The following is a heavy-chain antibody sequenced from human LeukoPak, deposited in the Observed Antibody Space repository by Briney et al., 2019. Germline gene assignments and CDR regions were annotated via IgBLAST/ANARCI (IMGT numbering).Heavy chain of an antibody. V-gene: IGHV3-33*08. CDR2: IWYDGSNK. J-gene: IGHJ2*01. Sequence: PGGSLRLSCVASGFPFSSYWMTWVRQAPGKGLEWVAVIWYDGSNKYYADSVKGRFTISRDNSKNTLYLQMNSLRAEDTAVYYCARDSRVYYDSSGYYPYWYFDLWGRGTLVTVSS. D-gene: IGHD3-22*01. CDR3: ARDSRVYYDSSGYYPYWYFDL. CDR1: GFPFSSYW.